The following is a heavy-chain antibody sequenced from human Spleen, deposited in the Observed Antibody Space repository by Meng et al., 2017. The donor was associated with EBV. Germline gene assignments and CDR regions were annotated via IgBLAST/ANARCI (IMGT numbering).Heavy chain of an antibody. CDR1: VYTFTNYG. J-gene: IGHJ4*02. CDR2: ISAYSGNT. V-gene: IGHV1-18*01. CDR3: ARDHDYGDYAPEY. Sequence: QVQLVQAGAEVKKPGASVKVSCQASVYTFTNYGISWVRQAPGQGLEWMGWISAYSGNTYYAQKLQGRVTMTTDTSTSTAYMELRSLRSDDTAVYYCARDHDYGDYAPEYWGQGTLVTVSS. D-gene: IGHD4-17*01.